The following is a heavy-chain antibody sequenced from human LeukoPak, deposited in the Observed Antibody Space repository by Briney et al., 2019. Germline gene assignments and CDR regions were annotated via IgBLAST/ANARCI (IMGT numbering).Heavy chain of an antibody. D-gene: IGHD3-10*01. V-gene: IGHV3-23*01. CDR1: GGSFSGYY. Sequence: PSETLSLTCAVYGGSFSGYYWSWIRQLPGKGLEWVSAISGSGGSTYYADSVKGRFTISRDNSKNTLYLQMNSLRAEDTAVYYCAKDRVLWFGELWVYWGQGTLVTVSS. CDR2: ISGSGGST. J-gene: IGHJ4*02. CDR3: AKDRVLWFGELWVY.